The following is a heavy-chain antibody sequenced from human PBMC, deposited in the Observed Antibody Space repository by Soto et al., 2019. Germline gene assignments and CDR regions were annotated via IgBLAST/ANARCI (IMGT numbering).Heavy chain of an antibody. CDR3: AADATAWQQMVPSDY. Sequence: SVKVSCKASGFTFTSSAFQWVRQARGQRLEWIGWIAVGSGYTNYAQRFQDRVTLTRDMSTATTYMELSRLASEDTAIYYCAADATAWQQMVPSDYWGQGTLVTVSS. D-gene: IGHD2-8*01. J-gene: IGHJ4*02. CDR1: GFTFTSSA. CDR2: IAVGSGYT. V-gene: IGHV1-58*01.